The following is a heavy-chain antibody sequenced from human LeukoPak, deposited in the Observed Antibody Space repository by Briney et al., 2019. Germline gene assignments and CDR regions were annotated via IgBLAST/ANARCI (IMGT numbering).Heavy chain of an antibody. V-gene: IGHV3-15*01. CDR3: TRDSSSWYPTSFSNDI. Sequence: SGGSLRLSCAASGFTFSSYAMTWVRQAPGKGLEWVGRIKSKTDGGTTDYAAPVKGRFTISRDDSKNTLYLQLNSLKTEDTAVYYCTRDSSSWYPTSFSNDIWGQGTMVTVSS. CDR1: GFTFSSYA. CDR2: IKSKTDGGTT. J-gene: IGHJ3*02. D-gene: IGHD3-22*01.